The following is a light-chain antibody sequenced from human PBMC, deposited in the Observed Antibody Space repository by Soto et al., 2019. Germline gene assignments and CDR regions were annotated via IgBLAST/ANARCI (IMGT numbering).Light chain of an antibody. Sequence: QSALTQPASVSGSPGQSITISCTETSSDVSTYRYISWYQQHPGKAPKFLIYDVSDRPSGVSNRFSGSKSGNTASLTISGLQAEDEADYYCGAYTNLNTWVFGGGTKLTVL. CDR3: GAYTNLNTWV. CDR1: SSDVSTYRY. V-gene: IGLV2-14*03. J-gene: IGLJ2*01. CDR2: DVS.